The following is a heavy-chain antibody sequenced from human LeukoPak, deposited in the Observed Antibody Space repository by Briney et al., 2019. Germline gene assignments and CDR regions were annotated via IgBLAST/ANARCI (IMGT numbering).Heavy chain of an antibody. Sequence: SETLSLTCTVSGGSISSYYWSWIRQPPGKGLEWIGYIYYSGSTNYNPSLKSRVTISVDTSKNQSSLKLSSVTAADTAVYYCARADYPTHDFDYWGQGTLVTVSS. CDR3: ARADYPTHDFDY. CDR2: IYYSGST. CDR1: GGSISSYY. V-gene: IGHV4-59*01. D-gene: IGHD4-11*01. J-gene: IGHJ4*02.